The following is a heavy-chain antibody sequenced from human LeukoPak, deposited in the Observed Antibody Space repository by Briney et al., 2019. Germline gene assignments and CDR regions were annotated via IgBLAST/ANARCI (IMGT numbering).Heavy chain of an antibody. CDR2: IIPIFGTA. J-gene: IGHJ4*02. V-gene: IGHV1-69*13. CDR3: ASSRPLSAGNSPLDY. D-gene: IGHD6-13*01. Sequence: SVKVSCKVSGGTFSIYAISWVRQAPGQGLEWMGGIIPIFGTANYAQKFQGRVTITADESTSTAYMELSSLRSEDTAVYYCASSRPLSAGNSPLDYWGQGTLVTVSS. CDR1: GGTFSIYA.